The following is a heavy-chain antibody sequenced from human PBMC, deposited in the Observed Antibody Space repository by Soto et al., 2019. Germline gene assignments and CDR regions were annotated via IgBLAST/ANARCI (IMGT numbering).Heavy chain of an antibody. V-gene: IGHV1-69*02. CDR2: IIPILGIA. CDR1: GGTFSSYT. D-gene: IGHD6-6*01. J-gene: IGHJ4*02. CDR3: ARGIIAARPFYFDY. Sequence: QVQLVHSGAEVKKPGSSVKVSCKASGGTFSSYTISWVRQAPGQGLEWMGRIIPILGIANYAQKFQGRVTITADKSTSTAYMELSSLRSEDTAVYYCARGIIAARPFYFDYWGQGTLVTVSS.